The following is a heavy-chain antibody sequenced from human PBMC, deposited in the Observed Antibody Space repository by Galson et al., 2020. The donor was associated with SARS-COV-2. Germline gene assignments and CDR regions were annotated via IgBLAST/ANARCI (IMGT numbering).Heavy chain of an antibody. J-gene: IGHJ3*02. D-gene: IGHD2-21*01. V-gene: IGHV3-7*03. CDR1: GFTFSSYW. Sequence: GGSLRLSCAASGFTFSSYWMSWVRQAPGKGLEWVANLKQDGSEKYYVDSVKGRFTISRDNAKNSLYLQMDSLRAKDTAVYYCARDGPLSRLDSFDIWGQGTTVTVS. CDR2: LKQDGSEK. CDR3: ARDGPLSRLDSFDI.